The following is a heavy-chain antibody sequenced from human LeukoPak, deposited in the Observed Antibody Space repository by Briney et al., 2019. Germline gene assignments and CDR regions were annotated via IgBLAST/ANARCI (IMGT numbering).Heavy chain of an antibody. CDR3: ARDPDYFDSSDYEYFFDY. CDR2: MNSNSGGT. J-gene: IGHJ4*02. V-gene: IGHV1-2*02. CDR1: GYTFTGHY. Sequence: ASVKVSCKASGYTFTGHYMHWVRQAPGQGLEWMGWMNSNSGGTKYAQKFQGRVTMTRDTSISTAYMELSGLRSDDTAVYYCARDPDYFDSSDYEYFFDYWGQGTLVTVSS. D-gene: IGHD3-22*01.